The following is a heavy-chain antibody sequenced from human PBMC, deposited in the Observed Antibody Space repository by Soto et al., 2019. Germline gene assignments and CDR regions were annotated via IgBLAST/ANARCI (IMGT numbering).Heavy chain of an antibody. CDR3: ARAGDWNYVFDF. V-gene: IGHV3-23*01. CDR2: ISGSGGST. CDR1: GFTFSIFA. D-gene: IGHD1-7*01. Sequence: GGSLRLSCAASGFTFSIFAMSWVRQPPGKGLEWVSTISGSGGSTYYADAVKGRFTISRDNSKNTAYLEMNNLRVDDTALYYCARAGDWNYVFDFWGQGTSVTVPS. J-gene: IGHJ4*02.